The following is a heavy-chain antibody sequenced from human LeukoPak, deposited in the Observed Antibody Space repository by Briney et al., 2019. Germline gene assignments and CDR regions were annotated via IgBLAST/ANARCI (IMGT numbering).Heavy chain of an antibody. CDR1: GFTFNNYA. CDR3: ARPVRRGIAVAGLLDNWFDP. CDR2: VSGSGGNT. J-gene: IGHJ5*02. D-gene: IGHD6-19*01. Sequence: AGGSLRLSCAGSGFTFNNYAMSWVRQAPGKGLEWVSGVSGSGGNTDYADSVKGRFTISRDNSKNTLYLQMNSLRAEDTAVYYCARPVRRGIAVAGLLDNWFDPWGQGTLVTVSS. V-gene: IGHV3-23*01.